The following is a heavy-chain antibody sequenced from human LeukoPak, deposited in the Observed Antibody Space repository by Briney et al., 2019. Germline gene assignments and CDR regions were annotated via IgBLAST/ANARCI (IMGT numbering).Heavy chain of an antibody. J-gene: IGHJ4*02. CDR3: ARESVGEMGANFDY. Sequence: GASVKVSCKTSGYTFTGYYMHWVRQAPGQGLEWMGWINPNSGGTNYAQKFQGRVTMTRDTSISTAYMELSRLRSDDTAVYYCARESVGEMGANFDYWGQGTLVTVSS. D-gene: IGHD1-26*01. V-gene: IGHV1-2*02. CDR2: INPNSGGT. CDR1: GYTFTGYY.